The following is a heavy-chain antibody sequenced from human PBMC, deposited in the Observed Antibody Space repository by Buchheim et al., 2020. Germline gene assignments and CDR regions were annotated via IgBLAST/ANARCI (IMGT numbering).Heavy chain of an antibody. CDR3: ATRRGDYDGIFHY. CDR2: IKDKTDGGTT. J-gene: IGHJ4*02. D-gene: IGHD4-23*01. V-gene: IGHV3-15*01. Sequence: EVQLVESGGGLVKPGGSLRLSCAASGFTFSNAWMNWVRQAPGKGLEWVGRIKDKTDGGTTDCAAPVKGRFTISRDDSKNTLYLQMNSLKTEDTAMYYCATRRGDYDGIFHYWGQGTL. CDR1: GFTFSNAW.